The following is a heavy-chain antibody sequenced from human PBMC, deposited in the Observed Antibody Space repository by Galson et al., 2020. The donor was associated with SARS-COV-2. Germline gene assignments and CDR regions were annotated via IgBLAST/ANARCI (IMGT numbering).Heavy chain of an antibody. CDR2: ITSSSTT. D-gene: IGHD6-13*01. CDR1: GFTFSTYN. V-gene: IGHV3-48*02. J-gene: IGHJ4*02. CDR3: SRGLSSSWPFSDF. Sequence: LSLTCAASGFTFSTYNMNWVRQAPGKGLEWASLITSSSTTYYADSVKGRFTIPRDNAKNALYLQMSGLRDDDTALYYCSRGLSSSWPFSDFWGRGALVTVSS.